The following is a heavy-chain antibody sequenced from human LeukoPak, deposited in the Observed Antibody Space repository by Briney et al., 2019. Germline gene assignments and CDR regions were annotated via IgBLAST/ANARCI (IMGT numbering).Heavy chain of an antibody. Sequence: SETLSLTCTVSGGSISSSSYYWGWIRQPPGKGLEWIGSIYYSGSTCYNPSLKSRVAISVDTSKNQFSLKLSSVTAADTAVYYCARRGLGRYCSSSSCYFDYWGQGTPVTVSS. CDR2: IYYSGST. D-gene: IGHD2-2*01. J-gene: IGHJ4*02. CDR3: ARRGLGRYCSSSSCYFDY. CDR1: GGSISSSSYY. V-gene: IGHV4-39*01.